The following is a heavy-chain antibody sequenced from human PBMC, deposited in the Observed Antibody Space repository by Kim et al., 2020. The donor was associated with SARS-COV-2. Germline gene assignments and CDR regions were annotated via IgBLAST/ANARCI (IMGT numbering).Heavy chain of an antibody. J-gene: IGHJ4*02. D-gene: IGHD6-6*01. CDR3: ARDSVRHFDY. Sequence: NSYAVSVKRRMTINPNQSKNQSSQQLNSVTPEDRAVYYCARDSVRHFDYWGQGTLVTVSS. CDR2: N. V-gene: IGHV6-1*01.